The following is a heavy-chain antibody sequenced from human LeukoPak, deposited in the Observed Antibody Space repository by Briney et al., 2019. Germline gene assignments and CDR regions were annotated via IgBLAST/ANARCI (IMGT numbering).Heavy chain of an antibody. D-gene: IGHD3-22*01. CDR3: ARLGPIVVVIYPGGGWFDP. CDR2: IYYSGST. J-gene: IGHJ5*02. CDR1: GGSISSSSYY. V-gene: IGHV4-39*01. Sequence: SETLSLTCTVSGGSISSSSYYWGWIRQPPGKGLEWIGSIYYSGSTYYNPSLKSRVTISVDTSKNQFSLKLSSVTAADTAVYYCARLGPIVVVIYPGGGWFDPWGQGTLVTVSS.